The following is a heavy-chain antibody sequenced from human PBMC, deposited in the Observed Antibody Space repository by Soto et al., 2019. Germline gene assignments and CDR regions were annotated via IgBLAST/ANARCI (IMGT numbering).Heavy chain of an antibody. J-gene: IGHJ4*02. Sequence: ASVKVSCKASGYTFTSYGISWVRQAPGQGLEWMGWISAYNGNTNYAQKLQGRVTMTTDTSTSTAYMELRSLRSDDTAVYYCARDGDYYDSSGYYSHWSQGTLVTVSS. CDR1: GYTFTSYG. CDR3: ARDGDYYDSSGYYSH. D-gene: IGHD3-22*01. CDR2: ISAYNGNT. V-gene: IGHV1-18*01.